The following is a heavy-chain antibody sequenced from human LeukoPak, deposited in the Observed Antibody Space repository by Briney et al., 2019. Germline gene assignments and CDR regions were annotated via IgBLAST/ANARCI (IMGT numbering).Heavy chain of an antibody. CDR3: AKDRSASSYYYYMDV. Sequence: GGSLRLSCAASGFTFSSYGMHWVRQAPGKGLEWVAFIRYDGGSKYYADSVKGRFTISKDNSNNTLYLQMNSLRAEDTAVYHCAKDRSASSYYYYMDVWGKGTTVTVSS. CDR1: GFTFSSYG. V-gene: IGHV3-30*02. J-gene: IGHJ6*03. D-gene: IGHD3-3*01. CDR2: IRYDGGSK.